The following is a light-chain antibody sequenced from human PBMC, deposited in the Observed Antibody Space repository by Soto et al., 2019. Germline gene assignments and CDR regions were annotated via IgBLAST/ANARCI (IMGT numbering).Light chain of an antibody. J-gene: IGLJ3*02. Sequence: QAVVTQPPSASGTPGQRVTISCSGSSSNIGAYTVNWYQQLPGTAPRLLIYNNNQRPSAVPDRFSGSKSGTSASLAISGLQSEDEADYFCAAWDDSLNGPGVFGGGTKLTVL. CDR1: SSNIGAYT. V-gene: IGLV1-44*01. CDR2: NNN. CDR3: AAWDDSLNGPGV.